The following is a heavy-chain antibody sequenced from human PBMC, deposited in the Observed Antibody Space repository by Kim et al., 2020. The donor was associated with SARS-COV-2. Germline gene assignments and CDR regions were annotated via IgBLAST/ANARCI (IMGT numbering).Heavy chain of an antibody. J-gene: IGHJ1*01. Sequence: ASVEGRFTISRDNSKNTQYLQMTSLRAEDTAVYYCARDRGNIGQGGIQHWGQGTLVTVSS. D-gene: IGHD3-10*01. V-gene: IGHV3-30*07. CDR3: ARDRGNIGQGGIQH.